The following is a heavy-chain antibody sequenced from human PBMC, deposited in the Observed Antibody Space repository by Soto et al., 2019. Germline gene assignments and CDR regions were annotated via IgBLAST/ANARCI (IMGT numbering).Heavy chain of an antibody. CDR1: GFTFSSYA. V-gene: IGHV3-23*01. Sequence: GGSLRLSCAASGFTFSSYAMSWVRQAPGKGLEWVSAISGSGGSTYYADSVKGRFTIFRDNSKNTLYLQMNSLRAEDTAVYYCSQSRTTLGPAASLLWFGELDAFDIWGQGTMVTVSS. D-gene: IGHD3-10*01. CDR3: SQSRTTLGPAASLLWFGELDAFDI. J-gene: IGHJ3*02. CDR2: ISGSGGST.